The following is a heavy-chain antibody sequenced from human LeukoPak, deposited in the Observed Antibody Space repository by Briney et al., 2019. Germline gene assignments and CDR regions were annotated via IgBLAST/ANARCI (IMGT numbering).Heavy chain of an antibody. V-gene: IGHV3-21*01. D-gene: IGHD2-2*01. J-gene: IGHJ3*02. Sequence: GGSLRLSCAASGFTFSSYSMNWVRQAPGKGLEWVSFISSRSNYIYHADSVRGRFTISRDNAKNSLYLQMNSLRGEDTAVYYCARDRVPGLDAFDIWGQGTMVTVSS. CDR1: GFTFSSYS. CDR2: ISSRSNYI. CDR3: ARDRVPGLDAFDI.